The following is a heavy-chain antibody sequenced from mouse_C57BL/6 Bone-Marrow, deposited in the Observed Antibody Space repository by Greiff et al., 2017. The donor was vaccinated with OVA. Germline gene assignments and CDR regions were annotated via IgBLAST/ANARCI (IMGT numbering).Heavy chain of an antibody. D-gene: IGHD1-1*01. J-gene: IGHJ1*03. V-gene: IGHV5-4*01. CDR1: GFTFSSYA. CDR3: ARDPSYGSSYDWYFDV. Sequence: LMESGGGLVKPGGSLKLSCAASGFTFSSYAMSWVRQTPEKRLEWVATISDGGSYTYYPDNVKGRFTISRDNAKNNLYLQMSHLKSEDTAMYYCARDPSYGSSYDWYFDVWGTGTTVTVSS. CDR2: ISDGGSYT.